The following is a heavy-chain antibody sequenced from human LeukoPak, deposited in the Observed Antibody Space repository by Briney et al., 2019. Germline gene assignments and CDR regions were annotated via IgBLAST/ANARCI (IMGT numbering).Heavy chain of an antibody. CDR1: GFTFRTYT. CDR2: ISRSSSYI. D-gene: IGHD6-19*01. V-gene: IGHV3-21*01. CDR3: ARDQGSGWSDFDY. J-gene: IGHJ4*02. Sequence: GGSLRLSCAASGFTFRTYTMNWVRQAPGKGLEWVSSISRSSSYIYYADSVRGRSTISRDDARNSLYLLLNNLRAEDTAVYYCARDQGSGWSDFDYWGQGILVTVSS.